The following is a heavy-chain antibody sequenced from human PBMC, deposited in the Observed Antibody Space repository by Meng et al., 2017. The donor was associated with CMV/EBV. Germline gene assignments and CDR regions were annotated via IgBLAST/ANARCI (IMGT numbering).Heavy chain of an antibody. D-gene: IGHD2-2*01. Sequence: ASVKVSCKASGYTFTGYYMHWVRQAPGQGLEWMGWINPNSGGTNYAQKFQGRVTMTRDTSISTAYMELSRLRSDDTAVYYCARGRAPFTSLLGGTCGYWGQGTLVTVSS. CDR1: GYTFTGYY. J-gene: IGHJ4*02. CDR2: INPNSGGT. V-gene: IGHV1-2*02. CDR3: ARGRAPFTSLLGGTCGY.